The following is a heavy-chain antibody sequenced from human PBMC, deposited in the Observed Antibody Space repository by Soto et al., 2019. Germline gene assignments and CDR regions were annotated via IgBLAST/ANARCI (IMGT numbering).Heavy chain of an antibody. CDR3: VKGEYYYDSSGYYPFGY. CDR1: GFTFSTYV. J-gene: IGHJ4*02. CDR2: ILGGGAST. D-gene: IGHD3-22*01. Sequence: GGSLRLSCAASGFTFSTYVMNWVRQAPGQGLEWVSSILGGGASTYYADSVRGRFTISRDNSKNTQYLQMSSLRADDTAVYYCVKGEYYYDSSGYYPFGYWGQGTLVTVSS. V-gene: IGHV3-23*01.